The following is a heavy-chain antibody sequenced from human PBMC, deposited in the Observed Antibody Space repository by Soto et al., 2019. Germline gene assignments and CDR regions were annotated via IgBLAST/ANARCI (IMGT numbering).Heavy chain of an antibody. J-gene: IGHJ5*02. Sequence: QVQLVESGGGVAQPGTSLRLSCAASGFTFSRYGMHWVRQAPGKGLEWVAMIWYDGSHKNYGDSVKGRFTISRDNPKNKLFLLMDSLRVEDTALYYCARDRRDDRGNWFDPWGQGIMVTVSS. D-gene: IGHD3-10*01. CDR3: ARDRRDDRGNWFDP. CDR1: GFTFSRYG. V-gene: IGHV3-33*01. CDR2: IWYDGSHK.